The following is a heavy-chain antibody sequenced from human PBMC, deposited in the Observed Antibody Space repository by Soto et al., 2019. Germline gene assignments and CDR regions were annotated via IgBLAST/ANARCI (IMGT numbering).Heavy chain of an antibody. J-gene: IGHJ6*02. CDR2: IYYSGST. Sequence: PSETLSLTCTVSGGSISSSSYYWGWIRQPPGKGLEWIGSIYYSGSTYYNPSLKSRVTISVDTSKNQFSLKLSSVTAADTAVYYCARGGIAMAIPGYYYYYYGMDVWGHGTTVTVSS. CDR1: GGSISSSSYY. D-gene: IGHD6-19*01. CDR3: ARGGIAMAIPGYYYYYYGMDV. V-gene: IGHV4-39*01.